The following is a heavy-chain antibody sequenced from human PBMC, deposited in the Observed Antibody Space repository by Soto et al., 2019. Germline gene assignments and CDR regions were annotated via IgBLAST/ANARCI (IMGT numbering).Heavy chain of an antibody. D-gene: IGHD3-16*01. V-gene: IGHV6-1*01. J-gene: IGHJ4*02. CDR1: GDSVSGNSAA. CDR3: ARECRYYVWSVSYPEY. CDR2: TYYRSRWYN. Sequence: QTLSLTCPIPGDSVSGNSAAWNCIRQSPSRGLEWLVRTYYRSRWYNDYAVSVKSLITVTPDTSKNQFSLHLNSVTPEDTALYHRARECRYYVWSVSYPEYWGQGDLV.